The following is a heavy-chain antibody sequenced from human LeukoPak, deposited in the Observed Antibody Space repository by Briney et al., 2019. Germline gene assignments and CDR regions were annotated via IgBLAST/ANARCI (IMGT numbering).Heavy chain of an antibody. V-gene: IGHV3-11*01. CDR1: GFTFSDYY. CDR3: AKEFSSGWRRGVFDY. Sequence: PGGSLRLSCAASGFTFSDYYMNWIRQAPGKGLEWIASMRSSGSTIKYADSVKGRFTISRDNSKNTLCLQMNSLRAEDTAVYYCAKEFSSGWRRGVFDYWGQGTLVTVSS. J-gene: IGHJ4*02. CDR2: MRSSGSTI. D-gene: IGHD6-19*01.